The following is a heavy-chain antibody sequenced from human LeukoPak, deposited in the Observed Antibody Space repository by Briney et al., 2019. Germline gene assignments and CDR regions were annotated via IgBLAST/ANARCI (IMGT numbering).Heavy chain of an antibody. D-gene: IGHD6-13*01. CDR2: ISDSGTHT. CDR3: AKEGSSSWNYYFDY. Sequence: GGSLRLSCAASGFTFSNYAMTWVRQAPGKGLEWVSAISDSGTHTYYADSVKGRFTISRDNSKNTLYLQMNSLRAEDTAIYYCAKEGSSSWNYYFDYWGQGTLVTVSS. V-gene: IGHV3-23*01. CDR1: GFTFSNYA. J-gene: IGHJ4*02.